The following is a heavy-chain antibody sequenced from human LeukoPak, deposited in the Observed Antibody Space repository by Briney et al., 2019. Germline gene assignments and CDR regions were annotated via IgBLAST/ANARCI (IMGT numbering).Heavy chain of an antibody. CDR2: IYYSGST. CDR1: GGSISSYY. V-gene: IGHV4-59*01. J-gene: IGHJ4*02. D-gene: IGHD3-22*01. Sequence: PSETLSLTCTVSGGSISSYYWSWIRQPPGKGLEWIGYIYYSGSTNYNPSLKSRVTISVDTSKNQFSLKLSSVTAADTAVYYCARQRDYYDSSGYYYHFDYWGQGTLVTVSS. CDR3: ARQRDYYDSSGYYYHFDY.